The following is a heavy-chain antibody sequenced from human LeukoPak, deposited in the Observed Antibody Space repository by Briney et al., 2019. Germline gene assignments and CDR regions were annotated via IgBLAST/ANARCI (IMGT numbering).Heavy chain of an antibody. CDR1: GYTSTSYG. CDR2: ISAYNGNT. V-gene: IGHV1-18*01. Sequence: GASVKVSCKASGYTSTSYGISWVRQAPGQGLEWMGWISAYNGNTNYAQKLQGRVTMTTDTSTSTAYMELRSLRSDDTAVYYCARDKMKVTTYYFDYWGQGTLVTVSS. D-gene: IGHD4-17*01. CDR3: ARDKMKVTTYYFDY. J-gene: IGHJ4*02.